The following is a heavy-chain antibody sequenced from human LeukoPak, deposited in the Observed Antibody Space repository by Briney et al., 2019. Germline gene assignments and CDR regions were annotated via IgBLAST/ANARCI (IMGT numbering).Heavy chain of an antibody. CDR2: IYTSGST. CDR3: AREPSIAVAGIYGMDV. CDR1: GGSISSGSYY. J-gene: IGHJ6*02. V-gene: IGHV4-61*02. Sequence: PSETLSLTCTVSGGSISSGSYYWSWIRQPAGKGLEWIGRIYTSGSTNYNPSLKSRVTISVDTSKNQFSLKLSSVTAADTAVYYCAREPSIAVAGIYGMDVWGQGTTVTVSS. D-gene: IGHD6-19*01.